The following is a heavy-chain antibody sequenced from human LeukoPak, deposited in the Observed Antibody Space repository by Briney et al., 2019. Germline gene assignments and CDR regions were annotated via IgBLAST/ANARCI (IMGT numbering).Heavy chain of an antibody. D-gene: IGHD5-18*01. Sequence: ASVKVSCKASGYTFTSYGISWVRQAPGQGLEWMGWINPNSGGTNYAQKFQGWVTMTRDTSISTAYMELSRLRSDDTAVYYCARAPVDTAMGNWFDRWGQGTLVTVAS. CDR3: ARAPVDTAMGNWFDR. J-gene: IGHJ5*02. V-gene: IGHV1-2*04. CDR2: INPNSGGT. CDR1: GYTFTSYG.